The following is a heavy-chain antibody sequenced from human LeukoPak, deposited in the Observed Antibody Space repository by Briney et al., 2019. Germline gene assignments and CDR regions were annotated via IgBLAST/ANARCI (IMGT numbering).Heavy chain of an antibody. V-gene: IGHV1-2*06. D-gene: IGHD3-10*01. CDR1: GYTFTGYY. CDR2: INPNRGGT. Sequence: ASVKVSCKASGYTFTGYYMHWVGQAPGRGVEWMGRINPNRGGTNYAQKFQGRVNITRDTDIRTVYMEVRRLRSDDTAVYYCARVRGSGSSKPPFDYWGQGTLVTVSS. CDR3: ARVRGSGSSKPPFDY. J-gene: IGHJ4*02.